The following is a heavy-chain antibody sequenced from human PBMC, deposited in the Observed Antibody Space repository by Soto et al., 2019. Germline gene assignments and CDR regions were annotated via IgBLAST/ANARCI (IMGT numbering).Heavy chain of an antibody. D-gene: IGHD3-9*01. CDR1: GGTFSSYA. CDR2: IIPIFGTA. CDR3: ARAGYDILTGYYRYYYYGMDV. Sequence: QVQLVQSGAEVKKPGSSVKVSCKASGGTFSSYAISWVRQAPGQGLEWMGGIIPIFGTANYAQKFQGRVTLTADESTSTAYMELSSLRSEDTAVYYCARAGYDILTGYYRYYYYGMDVWGQGTTVTVSS. J-gene: IGHJ6*02. V-gene: IGHV1-69*01.